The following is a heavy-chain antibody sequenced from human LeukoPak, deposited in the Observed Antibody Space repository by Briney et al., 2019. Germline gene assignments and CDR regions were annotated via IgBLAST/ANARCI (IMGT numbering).Heavy chain of an antibody. V-gene: IGHV4-39*01. CDR2: IYYSGRT. D-gene: IGHD6-13*01. Sequence: SETLSLTCSVSGVSIGRSSSYWGWTRQPPGKGLEWIGSIYYSGRTYYNPSLKSRVTISVDTSRNQFSLKLGSVTAADTAVYYCARHGSIATGAFTYWGQGTLVTVSS. CDR3: ARHGSIATGAFTY. CDR1: GVSIGRSSSY. J-gene: IGHJ4*02.